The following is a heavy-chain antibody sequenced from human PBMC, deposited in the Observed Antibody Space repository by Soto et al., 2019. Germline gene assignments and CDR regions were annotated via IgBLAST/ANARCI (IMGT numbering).Heavy chain of an antibody. Sequence: PGGSLRLSCAASGFTFSRYGMHWVRQAPGKGLEWVAATSYDGNNNFYADSVKGRFTISRDSSKNTVYLQMNSLRAEDTAVYYCARGDGTGLYGSSCSPRYWGQGTLVTVSS. CDR1: GFTFSRYG. J-gene: IGHJ4*02. D-gene: IGHD6-13*01. V-gene: IGHV3-30*03. CDR2: TSYDGNNN. CDR3: ARGDGTGLYGSSCSPRY.